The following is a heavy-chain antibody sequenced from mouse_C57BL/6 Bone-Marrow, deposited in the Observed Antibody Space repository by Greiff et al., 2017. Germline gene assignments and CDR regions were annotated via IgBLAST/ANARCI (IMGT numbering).Heavy chain of an antibody. D-gene: IGHD2-2*01. CDR1: GYTFTSYW. CDR2: IDPATSYT. CDR3: ARFYGYDPSYSSFAY. V-gene: IGHV1-69*01. Sequence: QVQLQQPGAELVMPGASVKLSCKASGYTFTSYWMHWVKQRPGQGLEWIGDIDPATSYTNYNQKFKGKSTLTVDKSSSTAYMALSSLTSQASAVYACARFYGYDPSYSSFAYWGQGTSVTVSA. J-gene: IGHJ4*01.